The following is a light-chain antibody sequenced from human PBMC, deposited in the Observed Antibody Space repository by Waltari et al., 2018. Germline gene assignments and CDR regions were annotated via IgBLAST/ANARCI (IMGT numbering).Light chain of an antibody. CDR1: SSNIGSNY. CDR2: NHN. Sequence: QSVLTQPPSVSAAPGQTVTISCSGSSSNIGSNYVSWYQHLPRTAPKVLIYNHNERPSGIPDRFSGSTSGTSATLVITGLQTGDEADYYCATWDTSLGDLWVFGGGTRLTVL. CDR3: ATWDTSLGDLWV. V-gene: IGLV1-51*01. J-gene: IGLJ3*02.